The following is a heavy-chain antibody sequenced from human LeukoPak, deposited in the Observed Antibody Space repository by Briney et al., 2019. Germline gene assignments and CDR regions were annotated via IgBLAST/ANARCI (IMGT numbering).Heavy chain of an antibody. D-gene: IGHD3-10*01. CDR3: AKLRRFGGTPDY. CDR2: ISGSGGST. CDR1: GFTFSSYA. J-gene: IGHJ4*02. Sequence: GGSLRLSCAASGFTFSSYAVSWVRQTPGKGLEWVSAISGSGGSTYYADSVKGRFTISRDNSKNTLYLQMNSLRAEDTAVYYCAKLRRFGGTPDYWGQGTLVTVSS. V-gene: IGHV3-23*01.